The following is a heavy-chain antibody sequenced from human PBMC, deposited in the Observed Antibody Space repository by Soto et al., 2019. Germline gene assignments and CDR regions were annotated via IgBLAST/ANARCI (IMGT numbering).Heavy chain of an antibody. D-gene: IGHD3-3*01. CDR1: GYTFSNYY. V-gene: IGHV1-46*01. CDR3: ARDGWFSALRIPFGLDV. Sequence: QVQLVQSGAEVKKPGASVTVSCKATGYTFSNYYIHWGRQAPGQGLALMGIINPNGGSTTYAQKFQGRVTITRDTSTNTVYMELSSLTSEDTALYYCARDGWFSALRIPFGLDVWGQGTTVTVSS. CDR2: INPNGGST. J-gene: IGHJ6*02.